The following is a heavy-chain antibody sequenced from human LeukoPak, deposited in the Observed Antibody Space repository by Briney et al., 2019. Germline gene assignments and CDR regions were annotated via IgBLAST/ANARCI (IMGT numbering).Heavy chain of an antibody. D-gene: IGHD1-26*01. V-gene: IGHV1-69*05. CDR1: RGTFSSYA. CDR2: IIPIFGTA. CDR3: ARVRGDTMATGWFDP. Sequence: SVKVSCKGSRGTFSSYAISWVRQAPGQGLEWMGRIIPIFGTANYAQKFQGRVTITTDESTSTAYMELSSLRSEDTAVYYCARVRGDTMATGWFDPWGQGTLVTVSS. J-gene: IGHJ5*02.